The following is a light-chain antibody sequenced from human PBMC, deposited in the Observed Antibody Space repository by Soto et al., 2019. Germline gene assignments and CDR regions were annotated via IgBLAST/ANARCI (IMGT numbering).Light chain of an antibody. CDR2: DAS. CDR3: HQYDNLSQT. J-gene: IGKJ3*01. CDR1: QSVNNF. V-gene: IGKV3-11*01. Sequence: EILLTQSPAIVSLSPGERATLSCRASQSVNNFFAWYQQKPGQAPRLLIYDASYRAPGIPARFSGSGSGTDFTLTISSLQPEDIATYFCHQYDNLSQTFGPGTKVDIK.